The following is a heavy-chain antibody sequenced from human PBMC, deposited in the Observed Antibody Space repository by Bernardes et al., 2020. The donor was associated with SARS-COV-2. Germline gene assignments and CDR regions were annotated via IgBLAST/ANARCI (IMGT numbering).Heavy chain of an antibody. CDR1: AYSISSGYY. J-gene: IGHJ5*02. CDR2: IPHTGST. CDR3: AREAGDSSSSLDP. V-gene: IGHV4-38-2*02. Sequence: SETLSLTCAISAYSISSGYYWGWIRQPPGKGLEWIGSIPHTGSTYYNPSLKSRVTISVDTSKNHLSLTVSSVTAADTAVYYCAREAGDSSSSLDPWGQGALVTVSS. D-gene: IGHD6-6*01.